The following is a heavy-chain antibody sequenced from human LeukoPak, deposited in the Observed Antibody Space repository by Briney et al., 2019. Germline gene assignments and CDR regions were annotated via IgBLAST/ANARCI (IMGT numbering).Heavy chain of an antibody. CDR2: INHSGST. CDR3: ARGGTDKLLWFGELLSRAIDY. Sequence: PSETLSLTCAVYGGSFSGYYWSWIRQPPGKGLEWIGEINHSGSTNYNPSLKSRVTISVDTSKNQFSLKLSSVTAADTAVYCCARGGTDKLLWFGELLSRAIDYWGQGTLVTVSS. V-gene: IGHV4-34*01. J-gene: IGHJ4*02. D-gene: IGHD3-10*01. CDR1: GGSFSGYY.